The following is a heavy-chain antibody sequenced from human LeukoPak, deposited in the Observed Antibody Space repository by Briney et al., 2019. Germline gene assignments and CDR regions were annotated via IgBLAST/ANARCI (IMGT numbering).Heavy chain of an antibody. D-gene: IGHD6-13*01. V-gene: IGHV4-34*09. CDR3: ARGTGGAAAADFDP. CDR1: GGSFSGYY. CDR2: IYYTGST. Sequence: NPSETLSLTCAVYGGSFSGYYWSWIRQHPGKGLEWIGAIYYTGSTYYNPSLKSRATISVDTSKNHFSLKLTSVTAADTAVYYCARGTGGAAAADFDPWGQGTLVTVSS. J-gene: IGHJ5*02.